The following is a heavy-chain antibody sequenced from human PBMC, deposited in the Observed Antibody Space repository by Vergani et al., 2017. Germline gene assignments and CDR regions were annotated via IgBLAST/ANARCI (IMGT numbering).Heavy chain of an antibody. J-gene: IGHJ6*02. D-gene: IGHD6-13*01. CDR2: IIPILGIA. Sequence: QVQLVQSGAEVKKPGASVKVSCKASGGTFSSYAISWVRQAPGQGLEWMGRIIPILGIANYAQKFQGRVTITADKSTSTAYMELSSLRSEDTAVYYCARVEIAALDYYYGMDVWGQGTTVTVSS. V-gene: IGHV1-69*09. CDR3: ARVEIAALDYYYGMDV. CDR1: GGTFSSYA.